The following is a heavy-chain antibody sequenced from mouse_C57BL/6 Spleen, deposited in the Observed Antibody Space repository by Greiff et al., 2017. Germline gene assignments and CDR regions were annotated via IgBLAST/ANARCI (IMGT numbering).Heavy chain of an antibody. CDR2: IYPGGGYT. Sequence: QVQLQQSGAELVKPGTSVKMSCKASGYTFTNYWIDWVKQRPGHGLEWIGDIYPGGGYTNYNEKFKGKATLTADKSSSTAYMQFSSLTSEDSAFYYCASEGGSSYDYAMDYWGQGTSVTVSS. CDR1: GYTFTNYW. D-gene: IGHD1-1*01. V-gene: IGHV1-63*01. CDR3: ASEGGSSYDYAMDY. J-gene: IGHJ4*01.